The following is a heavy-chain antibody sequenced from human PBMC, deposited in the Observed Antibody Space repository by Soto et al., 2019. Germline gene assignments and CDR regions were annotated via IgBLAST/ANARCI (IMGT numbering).Heavy chain of an antibody. Sequence: GASVKVSCKASGGTFSSYTISWVRQAPGQGLEWMGKIIPILGIANFAQNFQGRVTITADKSTSTAYMELSSLRSEDTAVYYCSRDALRLGELSFPGPYYFDYWGQGTLVTVSS. J-gene: IGHJ4*02. D-gene: IGHD3-16*02. CDR1: GGTFSSYT. CDR2: IIPILGIA. V-gene: IGHV1-69*04. CDR3: SRDALRLGELSFPGPYYFDY.